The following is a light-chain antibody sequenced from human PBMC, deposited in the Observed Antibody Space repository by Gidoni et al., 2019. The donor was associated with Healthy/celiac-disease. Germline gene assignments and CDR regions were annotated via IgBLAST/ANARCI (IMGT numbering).Light chain of an antibody. CDR2: LGS. V-gene: IGKV2-28*01. J-gene: IGKJ2*01. Sequence: DIVMTQSPLSLPVTPGAPASISCRSSQSLLHSNGYNYLDWYLQKPGQSPQLLIYLGSNRASGVPDRFSGSGSGTDFTLKISRVEAEDVGVYYCMQALQTPFFXQXTKLEIK. CDR3: MQALQTPF. CDR1: QSLLHSNGYNY.